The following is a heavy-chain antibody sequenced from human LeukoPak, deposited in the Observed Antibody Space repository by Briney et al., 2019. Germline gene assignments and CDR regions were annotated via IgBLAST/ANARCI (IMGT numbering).Heavy chain of an antibody. Sequence: GGSLRLSCAASGFTVSGNYMTWVRQAPGKGLEWVSVIYTGGRTYSADSVKGRFTISRDNSENTLYLQMNSLRAEDTALYYCAKARTTVTTSPDYWGQGTLVTVSS. V-gene: IGHV3-53*05. CDR3: AKARTTVTTSPDY. CDR2: IYTGGRT. CDR1: GFTVSGNY. D-gene: IGHD4-17*01. J-gene: IGHJ4*02.